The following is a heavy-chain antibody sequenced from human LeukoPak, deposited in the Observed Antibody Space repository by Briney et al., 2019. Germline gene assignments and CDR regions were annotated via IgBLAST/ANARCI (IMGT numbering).Heavy chain of an antibody. CDR2: RYYSGSA. J-gene: IGHJ3*02. CDR3: ATPYCSGISCLDVFNI. V-gene: IGHV4-31*03. CDR1: GVSISDGRYY. D-gene: IGHD2-2*01. Sequence: PSETLSLTCNISGVSISDGRYYWAWIRQRPGKGLEWLGYRYYSGSAKYNPSLKSRLTISIDTPENQFSLHLNSVTAADTAMYYCATPYCSGISCLDVFNIWGQGKMVTV.